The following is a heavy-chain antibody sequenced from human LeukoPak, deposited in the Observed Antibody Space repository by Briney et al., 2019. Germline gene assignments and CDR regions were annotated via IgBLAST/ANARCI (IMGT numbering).Heavy chain of an antibody. Sequence: PSETLSLTCTVSGGSISSSSYYWGWIRQPPGKGLEWIGSIYYSGSTYYNPSLKSRVTISVDTSKNQFSLKLSSVTAADTAVYYCARVLGVTILFDIWGRGTMVTVSS. D-gene: IGHD1-26*01. CDR1: GGSISSSSYY. J-gene: IGHJ3*02. CDR3: ARVLGVTILFDI. CDR2: IYYSGST. V-gene: IGHV4-39*07.